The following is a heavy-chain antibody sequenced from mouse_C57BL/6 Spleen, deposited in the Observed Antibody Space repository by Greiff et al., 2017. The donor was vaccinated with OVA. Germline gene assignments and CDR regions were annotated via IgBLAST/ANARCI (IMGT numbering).Heavy chain of an antibody. CDR2: IDPETGGT. V-gene: IGHV1-15*01. Sequence: VQLQQSRAELVRPGASVTLSCKASGYTFTDYEMHWVKQTPVHGLEWIGAIDPETGGTAYNQKFKGKAILTADKSSSTAYLELRSLTSEDSAVYYCTRALSGYGSSYEYFDVWGTGTTVTVSS. D-gene: IGHD1-1*01. CDR1: GYTFTDYE. CDR3: TRALSGYGSSYEYFDV. J-gene: IGHJ1*03.